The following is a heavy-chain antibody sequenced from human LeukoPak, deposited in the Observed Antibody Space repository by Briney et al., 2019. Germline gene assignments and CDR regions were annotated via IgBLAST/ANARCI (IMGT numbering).Heavy chain of an antibody. CDR2: ISGSGGST. V-gene: IGHV3-23*01. D-gene: IGHD2-21*02. J-gene: IGHJ4*02. CDR3: AKAQGDDKDY. Sequence: GGSLRLSCAASGFTFSSYAMSWVRQAPGKGLESVSAISGSGGSTYYADSVKGRFTISRDNSKNTLYLQMNSLRADDTAVYYCAKAQGDDKDYWGQGTLVTVSS. CDR1: GFTFSSYA.